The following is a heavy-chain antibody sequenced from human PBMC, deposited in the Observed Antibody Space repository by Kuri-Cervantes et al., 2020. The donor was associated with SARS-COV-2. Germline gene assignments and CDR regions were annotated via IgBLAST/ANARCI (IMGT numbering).Heavy chain of an antibody. D-gene: IGHD6-19*01. V-gene: IGHV3-21*04. J-gene: IGHJ2*01. CDR2: ISTSSSYI. CDR3: ARAGYSTGWFPDWYFDL. CDR1: GFTFNSYS. Sequence: GESLKISCAASGFTFNSYSMNWVRQAPGKGLEWVSSISTSSSYIYYADSVKGRFTISRDNSKNTVNLQMNSLRGEDAALYYCARAGYSTGWFPDWYFDLWGRGTLVTVSS.